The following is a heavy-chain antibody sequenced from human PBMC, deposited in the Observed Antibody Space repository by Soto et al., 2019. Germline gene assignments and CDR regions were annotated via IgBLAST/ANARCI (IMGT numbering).Heavy chain of an antibody. V-gene: IGHV4-39*07. J-gene: IGHJ6*02. D-gene: IGHD2-21*01. Sequence: SETLSLTCTVSGGSISSSSYYWGWIRQPPGKGLEWIGSMYYSGSTNYNPSLKSRVTISVDTSKNQFSLKLSSVTAADTAVYYCARDNSVYGMDVWGQGTTVTV. CDR3: ARDNSVYGMDV. CDR1: GGSISSSSYY. CDR2: MYYSGST.